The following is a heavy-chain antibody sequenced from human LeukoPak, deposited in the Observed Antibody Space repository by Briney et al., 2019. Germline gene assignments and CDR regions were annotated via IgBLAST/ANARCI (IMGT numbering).Heavy chain of an antibody. Sequence: GGSLRLSCAASGFTFRNYAMSWVRQAPGKGLEWVSGVRGSGGSTCYADSVKGRFTISRDNSKNTLYLQMNSLRAEDTAVYYCAKESNYDFWSGYYNYWGQGTLVTVSS. CDR3: AKESNYDFWSGYYNY. J-gene: IGHJ4*02. D-gene: IGHD3-3*01. CDR2: VRGSGGST. V-gene: IGHV3-23*01. CDR1: GFTFRNYA.